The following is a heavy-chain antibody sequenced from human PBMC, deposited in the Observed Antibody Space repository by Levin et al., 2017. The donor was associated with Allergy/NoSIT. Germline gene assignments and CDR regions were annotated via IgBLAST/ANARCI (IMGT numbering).Heavy chain of an antibody. V-gene: IGHV5-51*01. CDR3: ARFSGYSSLYWYFDL. D-gene: IGHD3-22*01. J-gene: IGHJ2*01. Sequence: LGESLKISCQGSGYSFTGYWIGWVRQMPGKGLEWMAIIYPRDSTTRYSPSFQGQVTVSADTSLNTAYLQWSSLRASDTAIYYCARFSGYSSLYWYFDLWGRGTVVTVSS. CDR1: GYSFTGYW. CDR2: IYPRDSTT.